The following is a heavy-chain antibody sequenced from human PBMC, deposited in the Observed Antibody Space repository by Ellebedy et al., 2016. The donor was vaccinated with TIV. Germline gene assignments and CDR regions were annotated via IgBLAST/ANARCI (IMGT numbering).Heavy chain of an antibody. CDR3: ATEFYYHSSY. V-gene: IGHV3-21*06. CDR1: GFTFSSYW. Sequence: GESLKISCTASGFTFSSYWMNWVRQVPGKGLEWVSSIDPSGSSVYQPDSLRGRFTISRDNTKNSLYLQMSSLRVEDTAVYYCATEFYYHSSYWGQGTLVTVSS. CDR2: IDPSGSSV. J-gene: IGHJ4*02. D-gene: IGHD3-22*01.